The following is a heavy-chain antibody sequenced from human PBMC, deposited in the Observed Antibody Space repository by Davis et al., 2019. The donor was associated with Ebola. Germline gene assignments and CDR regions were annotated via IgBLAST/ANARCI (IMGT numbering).Heavy chain of an antibody. CDR3: ARASTVIPFDY. Sequence: ASVKVSCKASGYTFTGYYMHWVRQAPEQGLEWMGIINPSGGSTSYAQKFQGRVTMTRDTSTSTVYMELSSLRSEDTAVYYCARASTVIPFDYWGQGTLVTVSS. CDR2: INPSGGST. D-gene: IGHD4-17*01. CDR1: GYTFTGYY. J-gene: IGHJ4*02. V-gene: IGHV1-46*01.